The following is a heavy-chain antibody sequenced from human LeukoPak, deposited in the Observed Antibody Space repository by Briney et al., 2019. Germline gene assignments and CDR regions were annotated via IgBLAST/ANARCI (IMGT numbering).Heavy chain of an antibody. Sequence: GASVKVSCKASGYTFTSYGISWVRQAPGQGLEWIGWISAYNGNTNYAQKLQGRVTMTTDTSTSTAYMELRSLRSDDTAVYYCARLGSSSWYTNAFDIWGQGTMVTVSS. V-gene: IGHV1-18*01. CDR2: ISAYNGNT. CDR1: GYTFTSYG. D-gene: IGHD6-13*01. CDR3: ARLGSSSWYTNAFDI. J-gene: IGHJ3*02.